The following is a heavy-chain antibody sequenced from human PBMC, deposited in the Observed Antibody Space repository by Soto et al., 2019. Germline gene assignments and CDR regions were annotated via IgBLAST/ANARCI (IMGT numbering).Heavy chain of an antibody. Sequence: TLSLTCTVSGGSISSGGYYWSWIRQHPGKGLEWIGYIYYSGSTYYNPSLKSRVTISVDTSKNQFSLKLSSVTAADTAVYYCASLDYGDYYYYGMDVWGQGTTVTVSS. D-gene: IGHD4-17*01. J-gene: IGHJ6*02. V-gene: IGHV4-31*03. CDR2: IYYSGST. CDR1: GGSISSGGYY. CDR3: ASLDYGDYYYYGMDV.